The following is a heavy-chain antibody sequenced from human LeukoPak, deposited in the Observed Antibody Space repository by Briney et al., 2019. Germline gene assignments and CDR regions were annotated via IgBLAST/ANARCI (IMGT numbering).Heavy chain of an antibody. Sequence: GGSLRLSCAASGFTFSSYGMHWVRQAPGKGLEWVALIRSDGSNKYYADSVKGRFTISRDNSKLYLQMNSLRAEDTAVYYCAKDHLPGIVVADRDYWGQGTLVTVSS. CDR1: GFTFSSYG. D-gene: IGHD6-19*01. CDR3: AKDHLPGIVVADRDY. CDR2: IRSDGSNK. J-gene: IGHJ4*02. V-gene: IGHV3-30*02.